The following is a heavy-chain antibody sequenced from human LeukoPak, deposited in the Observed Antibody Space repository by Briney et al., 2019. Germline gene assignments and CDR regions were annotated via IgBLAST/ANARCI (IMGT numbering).Heavy chain of an antibody. Sequence: PGGSLRLSCAASGFTFSSYAMSWVRQAPGKGLEWVSVISGGGGSTYYADSVKGRFTISRDNSKSTLDLKMDSLRAEDTAVYYCAKAGSSSGWRGIDYWGQGPLVTVSS. CDR2: ISGGGGST. CDR1: GFTFSSYA. V-gene: IGHV3-23*01. D-gene: IGHD6-19*01. CDR3: AKAGSSSGWRGIDY. J-gene: IGHJ4*02.